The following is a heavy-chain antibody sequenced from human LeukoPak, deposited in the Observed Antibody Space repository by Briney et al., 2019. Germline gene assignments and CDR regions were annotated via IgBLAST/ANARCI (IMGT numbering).Heavy chain of an antibody. Sequence: SETLSLTCTVSGGSIGSGGYFWSWVRQHPGKGLEWIGYISHSGSTYYNPSLKSRVTISLDTSRDRFSLRLSSVTAADTAVYYCARDLWFGEYNWFDPWGQGTLVTVSS. V-gene: IGHV4-31*03. J-gene: IGHJ5*02. D-gene: IGHD3-10*01. CDR1: GGSIGSGGYF. CDR3: ARDLWFGEYNWFDP. CDR2: ISHSGST.